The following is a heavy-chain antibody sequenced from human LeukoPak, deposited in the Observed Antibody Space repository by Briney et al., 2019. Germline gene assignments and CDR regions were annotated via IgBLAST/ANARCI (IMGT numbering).Heavy chain of an antibody. CDR3: ARHGSAGGYSYNPGMDV. J-gene: IGHJ6*02. CDR2: INPHTGGA. D-gene: IGHD1-14*01. V-gene: IGHV1-2*02. CDR1: GYTFTDYY. Sequence: ASVKVSCKASGYTFTDYYVHWVRQAPGEGLEWMGWINPHTGGAQYAQKFQGRVTMTRDMSIITVYMQLSSLRSDDTAVYYCARHGSAGGYSYNPGMDVWGQGTTVTVSS.